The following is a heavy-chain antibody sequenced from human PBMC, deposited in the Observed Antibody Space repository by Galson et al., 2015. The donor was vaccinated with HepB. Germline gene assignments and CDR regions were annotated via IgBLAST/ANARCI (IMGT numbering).Heavy chain of an antibody. V-gene: IGHV3-74*01. Sequence: SLRLSCAVSGFTFSRTWMHWVRQVPGKGLVWVSRINPDGSKTNYADSVKGRFTISRDNAKSTLYLEMNTLRVEDTALYYCARAHNQYYYDSSGHDYWGQGSLVTVSS. CDR2: INPDGSKT. CDR3: ARAHNQYYYDSSGHDY. CDR1: GFTFSRTW. J-gene: IGHJ4*02. D-gene: IGHD3-22*01.